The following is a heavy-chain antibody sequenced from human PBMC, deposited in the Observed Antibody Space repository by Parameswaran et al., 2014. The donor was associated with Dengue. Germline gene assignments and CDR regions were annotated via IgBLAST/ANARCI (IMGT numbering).Heavy chain of an antibody. D-gene: IGHD6-6*01. Sequence: VRQAPGKALEWLAHIFSNDEKSYSTSLKRRLTISKDASKSQVVLTMTNMDPVDTATYYCARISSSSPSLTHEYFDYWGQGTLVTVSS. CDR3: ARISSSSPSLTHEYFDY. J-gene: IGHJ4*02. CDR2: IFSNDEK. V-gene: IGHV2-26*01.